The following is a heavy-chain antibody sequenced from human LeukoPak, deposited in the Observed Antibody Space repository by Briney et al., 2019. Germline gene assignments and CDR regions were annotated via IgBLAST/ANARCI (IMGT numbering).Heavy chain of an antibody. D-gene: IGHD6-13*01. CDR1: GGSISSYY. J-gene: IGHJ3*02. Sequence: PSETLSLTCTVSGGSISSYYWSWIRQPAGKGLEWIGRIYTSGSTNYNPSLKSRVTMSVDTSKNQFSLKLSSVTAADTAVYYCARIAAAGILYDAFDIWGQGTMVTVSS. V-gene: IGHV4-4*07. CDR2: IYTSGST. CDR3: ARIAAAGILYDAFDI.